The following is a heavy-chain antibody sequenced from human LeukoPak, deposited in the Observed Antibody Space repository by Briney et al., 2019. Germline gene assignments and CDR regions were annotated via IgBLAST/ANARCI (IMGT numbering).Heavy chain of an antibody. CDR2: IRYDGSNK. D-gene: IGHD4-17*01. V-gene: IGHV3-30*02. J-gene: IGHJ6*03. CDR1: GFTFSSYG. Sequence: PGGSLRLSCAASGFTFSSYGMHWVRQAPGKGLEWVAFIRYDGSNKYYADSVKGRFTISRDNSKNTLYLQMNSLRAEDTAVYYCAKDSALRVRTYYYYMDVWGKGTTVTVSS. CDR3: AKDSALRVRTYYYYMDV.